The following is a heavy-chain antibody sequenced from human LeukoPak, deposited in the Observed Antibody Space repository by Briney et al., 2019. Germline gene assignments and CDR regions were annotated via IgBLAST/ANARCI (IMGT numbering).Heavy chain of an antibody. J-gene: IGHJ4*02. Sequence: ASVKVSCKASGGTFSSYAISWVRQAPGQGLEWMGGIIPIFGTANYAQKFQGRVTITADESTSTAYMELSSLRSEDTAVYYCARGPLGRYSGYDLDYWGQGTLVTVSS. CDR3: ARGPLGRYSGYDLDY. D-gene: IGHD5-12*01. CDR2: IIPIFGTA. CDR1: GGTFSSYA. V-gene: IGHV1-69*01.